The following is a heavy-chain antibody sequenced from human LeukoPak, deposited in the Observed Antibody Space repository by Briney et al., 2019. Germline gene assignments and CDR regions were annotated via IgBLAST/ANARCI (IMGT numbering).Heavy chain of an antibody. J-gene: IGHJ5*02. CDR3: ARGSSNIAGRNNWFDT. CDR1: GFTFSSYS. Sequence: GGSLRLSCEASGFTFSSYSMNWVRQAPGKGLEWGSSISTSSSYINYADSVKGRFTSSRDNTKKSLYLQMNSLRAEDTAVYYCARGSSNIAGRNNWFDTWGQGTLVTVSS. V-gene: IGHV3-21*01. CDR2: ISTSSSYI. D-gene: IGHD6-6*01.